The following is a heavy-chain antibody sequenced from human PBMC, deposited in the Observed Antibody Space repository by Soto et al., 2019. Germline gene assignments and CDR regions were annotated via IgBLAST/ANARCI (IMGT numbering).Heavy chain of an antibody. CDR2: INAGNGNT. CDR1: GYTFTRYA. Sequence: QVQLVQSGAEVKKPGASVKVSCKASGYTFTRYAMHWVRQAPGQRLEWMGWINAGNGNTKYSQKFQGRVTITRDTSASTADMELSSLRSEDTAVYYCASDGGYCRGGSCFTYFDYWGQGTLVTVSS. J-gene: IGHJ4*02. CDR3: ASDGGYCRGGSCFTYFDY. V-gene: IGHV1-3*01. D-gene: IGHD2-15*01.